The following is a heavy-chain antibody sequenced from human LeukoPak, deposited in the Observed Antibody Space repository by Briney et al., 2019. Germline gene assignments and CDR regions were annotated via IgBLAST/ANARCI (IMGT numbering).Heavy chain of an antibody. D-gene: IGHD2-15*01. V-gene: IGHV4-34*01. CDR2: INHSGST. J-gene: IGHJ1*01. Sequence: SETLSLTCAVYGGSFSGYYWSWIRQLPGKGPERIGEINHSGSTNYNPSLKSQVTISVDTSKNQFSLKLSSVTAADTAVYYCARTGGYCSGGSCYGEYFQHWGQGTLVTVSS. CDR3: ARTGGYCSGGSCYGEYFQH. CDR1: GGSFSGYY.